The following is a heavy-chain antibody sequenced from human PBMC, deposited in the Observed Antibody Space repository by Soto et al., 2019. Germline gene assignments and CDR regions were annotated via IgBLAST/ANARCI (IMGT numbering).Heavy chain of an antibody. V-gene: IGHV3-30-3*01. Sequence: QVQLVESGGGVVQPGRSLRLSCAASGFTFSSYAMHWVRQAPGKGLEWVAVISYDGSNKYYADSVKGRFTIYRDNSKNTLDLQMNGLRSKVTAVYYCARDRQYCCSWYVCCFEPWGQGSLVTVS. J-gene: IGHJ5*02. CDR3: ARDRQYCCSWYVCCFEP. D-gene: IGHD6-13*01. CDR1: GFTFSSYA. CDR2: ISYDGSNK.